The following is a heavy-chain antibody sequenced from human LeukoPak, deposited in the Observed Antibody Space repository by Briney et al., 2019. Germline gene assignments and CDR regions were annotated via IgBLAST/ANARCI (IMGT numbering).Heavy chain of an antibody. Sequence: PGGSLRLSCTASGFTFGDYAMSWVRQAPGKGLEWVGFIRSKAYGGTTEYAASVKGRFTISRDDSKSIAYLQMNSLKTEDTAVYYCTRGTAVAGTLNFDYWGQGTLVTVSS. J-gene: IGHJ4*02. V-gene: IGHV3-49*04. D-gene: IGHD6-19*01. CDR1: GFTFGDYA. CDR2: IRSKAYGGTT. CDR3: TRGTAVAGTLNFDY.